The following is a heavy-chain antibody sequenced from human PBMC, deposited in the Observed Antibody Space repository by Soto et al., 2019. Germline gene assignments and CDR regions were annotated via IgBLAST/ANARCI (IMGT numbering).Heavy chain of an antibody. CDR1: GFSFSRHW. D-gene: IGHD7-27*01. V-gene: IGHV3-74*01. Sequence: EVQLVESGGGVVQPGRSLRLSCAASGFSFSRHWMHWVRQVPGQGLKWVSRIDNAGGGTSYADSVKGRFTMSRDNAKNTVYLQMTDLRGEHTALYLCAPLGGFDPTHDYWGAGALVTVSS. CDR2: IDNAGGGT. J-gene: IGHJ4*02. CDR3: APLGGFDPTHDY.